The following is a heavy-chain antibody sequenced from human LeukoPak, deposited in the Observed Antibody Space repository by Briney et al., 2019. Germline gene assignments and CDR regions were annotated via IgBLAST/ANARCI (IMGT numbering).Heavy chain of an antibody. J-gene: IGHJ3*01. D-gene: IGHD1-26*01. V-gene: IGHV4-59*11. CDR1: GGSISSHY. CDR3: AMGSHYGRHDVFVF. CDR2: IENSGST. Sequence: SETLSLTCTVSGGSISSHYWRWIRQPPGKGLEWIGHIENSGSTNYNPSLKSRVTISVDTSKNQFSLKLSSVTAADTAVYYCAMGSHYGRHDVFVFWGQGTMVTVSS.